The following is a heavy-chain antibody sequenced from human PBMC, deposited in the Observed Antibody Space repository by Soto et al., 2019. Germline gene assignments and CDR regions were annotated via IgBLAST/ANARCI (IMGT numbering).Heavy chain of an antibody. J-gene: IGHJ3*02. Sequence: ASVKVSCKASGYTFTSYDINWVRQATGQGLEWMGWMNPNSGNTGYAQKFQGRVTMTRNTSISTAYKELSSLRSEDTAVYYCARGGGQWLVNAFDIWGQGTMVTVSS. D-gene: IGHD6-19*01. V-gene: IGHV1-8*01. CDR3: ARGGGQWLVNAFDI. CDR1: GYTFTSYD. CDR2: MNPNSGNT.